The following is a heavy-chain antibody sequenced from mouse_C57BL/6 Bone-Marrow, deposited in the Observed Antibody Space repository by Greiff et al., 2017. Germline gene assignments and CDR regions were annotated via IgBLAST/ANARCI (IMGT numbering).Heavy chain of an antibody. V-gene: IGHV1-82*01. J-gene: IGHJ1*03. Sequence: QVQLQQSGPELVKPGASVKISCKASGYAFSSSWMNWVKQRPGKGLEWIGRFYPGDGDTNYNGKFKGKATLTADKSSSTAYMQLSSLTSEDSAVYFGARDFITTVVAHWYFDVWGTGTTVTVSS. CDR3: ARDFITTVVAHWYFDV. CDR2: FYPGDGDT. CDR1: GYAFSSSW. D-gene: IGHD1-1*01.